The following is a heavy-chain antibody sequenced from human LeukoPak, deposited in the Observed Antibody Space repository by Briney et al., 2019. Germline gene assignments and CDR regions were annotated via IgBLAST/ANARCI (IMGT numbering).Heavy chain of an antibody. CDR1: GYTFTSYG. CDR3: ARVGVTYYDILTGYYPATNFDY. V-gene: IGHV1-18*01. J-gene: IGHJ4*02. D-gene: IGHD3-9*01. CDR2: ISAYNGNT. Sequence: ASVKVPCKASGYTFTSYGISWVRQAPGQGLEWMGWISAYNGNTNYAQKLQGRVTMTTDTSTSTAYMELRSLGSDDTAVYYCARVGVTYYDILTGYYPATNFDYWGQGTLVTVSS.